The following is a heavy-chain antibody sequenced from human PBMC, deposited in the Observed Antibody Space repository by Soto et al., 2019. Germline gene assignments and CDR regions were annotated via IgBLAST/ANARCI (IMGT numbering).Heavy chain of an antibody. V-gene: IGHV3-21*01. J-gene: IGHJ6*02. CDR3: ARDVEDGYNSDYYYYGVDV. D-gene: IGHD5-12*01. Sequence: PGGSLRLSCAASGFTFSSYSMNWVRQAPGKGLEWVSSISSSSSYIYYADSVKGRFTISRDNAKNSLYLQMNSLRAEDTAVYYCARDVEDGYNSDYYYYGVDVWGQGTTVTVSS. CDR1: GFTFSSYS. CDR2: ISSSSSYI.